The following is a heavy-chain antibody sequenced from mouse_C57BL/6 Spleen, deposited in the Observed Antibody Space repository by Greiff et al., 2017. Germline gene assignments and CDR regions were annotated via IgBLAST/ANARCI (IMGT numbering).Heavy chain of an antibody. D-gene: IGHD1-1*01. CDR3: ARFDITTVVATEVY. V-gene: IGHV1-81*01. CDR2: IYPRSGNT. Sequence: QVQLQQSGAELARPGASVKLSCKASGYTFTSYGISWVKQRTGQGLEWIGEIYPRSGNTYYNEKFKGKATLTADKSSSTAYMELRSLTSEDSAVYFCARFDITTVVATEVYWGQGTTLTVSS. J-gene: IGHJ2*01. CDR1: GYTFTSYG.